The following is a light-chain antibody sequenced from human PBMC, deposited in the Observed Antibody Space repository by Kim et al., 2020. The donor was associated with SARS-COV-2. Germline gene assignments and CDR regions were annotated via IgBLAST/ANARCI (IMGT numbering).Light chain of an antibody. CDR2: RND. Sequence: ELTQPPSASGTPGQRVTISCSGSTSNIGNNYVSWYQHLPGTAPKLLIYRNDQRPSGVPDRFSGSKSGTSASLVISGLRSEDEADYYCAAWDASLIFGG. CDR1: TSNIGNNY. CDR3: AAWDASLI. V-gene: IGLV1-47*01. J-gene: IGLJ2*01.